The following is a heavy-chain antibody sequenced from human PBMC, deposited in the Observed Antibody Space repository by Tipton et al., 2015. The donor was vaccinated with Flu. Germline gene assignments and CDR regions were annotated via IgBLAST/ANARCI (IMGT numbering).Heavy chain of an antibody. CDR3: ATDISRQGDS. J-gene: IGHJ4*02. CDR1: GYPFRKYY. Sequence: QLVQSGAEVKKSGASVKVSCKASGYPFRKYYIHWVRQAPGRGLEWMGLIDPSAGATAYAQKFQGRVTMSGDTSTSTVYMDLSSLGSDDTAVYYCATDISRQGDSWGQGTLVTVSS. CDR2: IDPSAGAT. D-gene: IGHD3-3*02. V-gene: IGHV1-46*01.